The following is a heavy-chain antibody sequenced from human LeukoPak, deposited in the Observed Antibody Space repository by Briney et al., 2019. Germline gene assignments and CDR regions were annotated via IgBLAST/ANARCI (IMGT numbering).Heavy chain of an antibody. V-gene: IGHV3-66*01. CDR2: IYSGGST. J-gene: IGHJ4*02. CDR3: AKDWGEYFDYVWGSFTSFDS. D-gene: IGHD3-16*01. CDR1: EFSVGSNY. Sequence: GGSLRLSWAASEFSVGSNYMTGVRQAPGRGLEWVSLIYSGGSTYYADSVKGRFTISRDNSKSTLYLQMNSLRAEDTAVYYCAKDWGEYFDYVWGSFTSFDSWGQGTLVTVSS.